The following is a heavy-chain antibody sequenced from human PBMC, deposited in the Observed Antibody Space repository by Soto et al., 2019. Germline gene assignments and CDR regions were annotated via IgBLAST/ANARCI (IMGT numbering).Heavy chain of an antibody. V-gene: IGHV4-30-2*01. J-gene: IGHJ4*02. Sequence: PSETLSLTCAVSGGSISSGGYSWSWIRQPPGKGLEWIGYIYHSGSTYYNPSLKSRVTISVDRSKNQFSLKLGSVTAADTAVYYCARGNDSSGSFDYWGQGTLVTVSS. D-gene: IGHD3-22*01. CDR3: ARGNDSSGSFDY. CDR2: IYHSGST. CDR1: GGSISSGGYS.